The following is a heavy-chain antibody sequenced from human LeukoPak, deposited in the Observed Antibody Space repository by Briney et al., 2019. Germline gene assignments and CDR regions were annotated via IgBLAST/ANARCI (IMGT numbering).Heavy chain of an antibody. J-gene: IGHJ4*02. CDR3: AKDRGEVAGPGGFDY. CDR1: GFAFSTYT. CDR2: ISWNSGSI. V-gene: IGHV3-9*01. D-gene: IGHD6-19*01. Sequence: GGSLRLSCAASGFAFSTYTMHWVRQTPGKGLEWVSGISWNSGSIGYADSVKGRFTISRDNAKNSLYLQMNSLRAEDTALYYCAKDRGEVAGPGGFDYWGQGTLVTVSS.